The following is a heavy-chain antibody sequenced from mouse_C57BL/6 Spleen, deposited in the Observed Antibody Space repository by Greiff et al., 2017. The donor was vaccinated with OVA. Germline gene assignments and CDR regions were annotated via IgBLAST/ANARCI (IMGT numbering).Heavy chain of an antibody. CDR3: ARDYYYGSSPYYFDY. CDR2: IYPGSGNT. V-gene: IGHV1-76*01. CDR1: GYTFTDYY. J-gene: IGHJ2*01. Sequence: QVQLKESGAELVRPGASVKLSCKASGYTFTDYYINWVKQRPGQGLEWIARIYPGSGNTYYNEKFKGKATLTAEKSSSTAYMQLSSLTSEDSAVYFCARDYYYGSSPYYFDYWGQGTTLTVSS. D-gene: IGHD1-1*01.